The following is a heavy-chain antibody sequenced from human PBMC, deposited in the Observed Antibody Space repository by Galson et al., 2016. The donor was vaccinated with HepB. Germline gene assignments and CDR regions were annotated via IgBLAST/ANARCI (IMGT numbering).Heavy chain of an antibody. CDR3: ASRPGGASVYYGVFDY. CDR2: ISYDGRT. J-gene: IGHJ4*02. Sequence: LSLTCTVSGGSIGSSFWTWIRQPPGKPLEWIGYISYDGRTNYNPSLNSRVTISADTSNNQFSLRLTSMTAADTAVYYCASRPGGASVYYGVFDYWGQGALVTVSS. D-gene: IGHD2-8*02. CDR1: GGSIGSSF. V-gene: IGHV4-59*12.